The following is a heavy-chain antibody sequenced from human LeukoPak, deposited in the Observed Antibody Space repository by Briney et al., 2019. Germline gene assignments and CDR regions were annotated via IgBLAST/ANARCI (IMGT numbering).Heavy chain of an antibody. Sequence: ASVKVSCKASGYTFTSYAMNWVRQAPGQGLEWMGWINTNTGNPTYAQGFTGRFVFSLDTSVSTAYLQISSLKAEDTAAYYCAREFTRVTWTWFDPWGQGTLVTVSS. V-gene: IGHV7-4-1*02. CDR2: INTNTGNP. J-gene: IGHJ5*02. D-gene: IGHD3/OR15-3a*01. CDR3: AREFTRVTWTWFDP. CDR1: GYTFTSYA.